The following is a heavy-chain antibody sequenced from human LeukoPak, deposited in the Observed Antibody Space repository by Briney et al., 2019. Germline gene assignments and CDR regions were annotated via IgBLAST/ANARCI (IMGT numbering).Heavy chain of an antibody. Sequence: SETLSLTCTVSGGSISSYYWSWIRQPPGKGLEWIGYIYYSGSTNYNPSLKSRVTISVDTSKNQFSLKLSSVTAADTAVYYCASNPRYSRGWYEPYYYGMDVWGQGTTVTVSS. CDR3: ASNPRYSRGWYEPYYYGMDV. V-gene: IGHV4-59*01. D-gene: IGHD6-19*01. J-gene: IGHJ6*02. CDR1: GGSISSYY. CDR2: IYYSGST.